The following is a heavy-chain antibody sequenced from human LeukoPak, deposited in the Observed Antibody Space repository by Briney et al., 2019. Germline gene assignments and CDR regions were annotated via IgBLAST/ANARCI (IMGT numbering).Heavy chain of an antibody. J-gene: IGHJ3*02. CDR2: IFSSGDT. Sequence: SSETLSLTCTVSGGSIINYYWSWIRQPPGKGLEWIGYIFSSGDTNYNPSLKSRVTISVDTSKNQFSLKLSSMTAADTAVYYCARRGYTYYYDSRRLTGAFDIWGQGTMVTVSS. D-gene: IGHD3-22*01. CDR1: GGSIINYY. V-gene: IGHV4-59*08. CDR3: ARRGYTYYYDSRRLTGAFDI.